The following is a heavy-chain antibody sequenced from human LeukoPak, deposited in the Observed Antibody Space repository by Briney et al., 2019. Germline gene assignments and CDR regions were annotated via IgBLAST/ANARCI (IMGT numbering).Heavy chain of an antibody. V-gene: IGHV4-59*01. Sequence: SETLSLTCTVSGVSISIYYWNWIRQPPGKGLEWIGYIYNSGSSTIYNPSLQSRVTISVDMSKNQFSLRLSSVTAADTAVYFCVRDRELTYWGQGILVTVSS. CDR3: VRDRELTY. D-gene: IGHD3-10*01. J-gene: IGHJ4*02. CDR2: IYNSGSST. CDR1: GVSISIYY.